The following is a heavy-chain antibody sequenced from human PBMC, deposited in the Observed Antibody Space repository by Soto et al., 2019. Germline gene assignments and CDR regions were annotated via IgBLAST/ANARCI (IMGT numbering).Heavy chain of an antibody. J-gene: IGHJ4*02. D-gene: IGHD2-15*01. CDR3: ARRQLGYCSGGSCYSDYFDY. CDR1: GGSISSGGYY. CDR2: IYYSGST. V-gene: IGHV4-31*03. Sequence: PSETLSLTCTVSGGSISSGGYYWSWIRQHPGKGLEWIGYIYYSGSTYYNPSLKSRVTISVDTSKNQFSLKLSSVTAADTAVYYCARRQLGYCSGGSCYSDYFDYWGQGTLVTVSS.